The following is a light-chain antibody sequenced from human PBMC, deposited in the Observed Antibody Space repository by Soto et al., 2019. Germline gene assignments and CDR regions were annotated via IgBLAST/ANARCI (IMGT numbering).Light chain of an antibody. J-gene: IGKJ2*01. CDR3: QQYGSSSYT. Sequence: EIVLTQSPGTLSFSPGERATLSCRASQSVSSSDLAWYQQKPGQAPRLLIYGASSRATSIPDRFSRSGSGTDFTLTISRLEPEDFAVYYCQQYGSSSYTFGQGTKLEIK. CDR1: QSVSSSD. CDR2: GAS. V-gene: IGKV3-20*01.